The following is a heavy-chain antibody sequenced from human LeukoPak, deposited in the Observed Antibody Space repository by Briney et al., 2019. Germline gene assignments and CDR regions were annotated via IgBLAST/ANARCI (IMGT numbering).Heavy chain of an antibody. V-gene: IGHV4-31*03. J-gene: IGHJ6*02. D-gene: IGHD3-10*01. Sequence: SETLSLTCTLSGDSINSGDYCWNWFRQLPGTGLEWIGYIYFSGSTFYNPSLKSRVVISVDTSKNQFFLRLNSVTAADSGLYYCAGSEAPITPPPYGMGVWGQGTKVTVSS. CDR2: IYFSGST. CDR3: AGSEAPITPPPYGMGV. CDR1: GDSINSGDYC.